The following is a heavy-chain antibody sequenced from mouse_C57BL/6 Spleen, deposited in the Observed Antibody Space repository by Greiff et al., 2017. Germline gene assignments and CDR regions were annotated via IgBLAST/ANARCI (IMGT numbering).Heavy chain of an antibody. Sequence: QVQLQQPGAELVRPGSSVKLSCKASGYTFTSYWMDWVKQRPGQGLEWIGNIYPSDSETHYNQKFKDKATLTVDKSSSTAYMQLSSLTSEDSAVYYGARGHYDYVEMIDYWGQGTTRTVSS. D-gene: IGHD2-4*01. V-gene: IGHV1-61*01. CDR1: GYTFTSYW. CDR3: ARGHYDYVEMIDY. CDR2: IYPSDSET. J-gene: IGHJ2*01.